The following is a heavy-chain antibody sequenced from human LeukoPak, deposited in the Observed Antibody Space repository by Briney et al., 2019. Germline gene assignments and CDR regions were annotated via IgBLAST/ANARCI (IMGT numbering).Heavy chain of an antibody. V-gene: IGHV3-7*01. CDR1: GFTFSSYW. CDR2: IKQDGSEK. J-gene: IGHJ5*02. D-gene: IGHD2-2*01. CDR3: ASERSEYQLNWFDP. Sequence: SGGSLRLSCAASGFTFSSYWMSWVRQAPGKGLEWVANIKQDGSEKYYVDSVKGRFTTSRDNAKNSLYLQMNSLRAEDTAVYYCASERSEYQLNWFDPWGQGTLVTVSS.